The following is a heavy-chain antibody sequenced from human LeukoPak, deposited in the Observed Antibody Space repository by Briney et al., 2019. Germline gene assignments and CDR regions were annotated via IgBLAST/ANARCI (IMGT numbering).Heavy chain of an antibody. CDR1: GFTFSNYW. Sequence: GGSLRLSCAASGFTFSNYWMHWVRQAPGKELVWVSHINSDASTTTYADFEKGRFTISRDNAKNTLYLQMNSLGAEDTAVYYCARDYDYPWGSYRYDTFDVWGQGTVVTVSS. CDR2: INSDASTT. CDR3: ARDYDYPWGSYRYDTFDV. D-gene: IGHD3-16*02. J-gene: IGHJ3*01. V-gene: IGHV3-74*01.